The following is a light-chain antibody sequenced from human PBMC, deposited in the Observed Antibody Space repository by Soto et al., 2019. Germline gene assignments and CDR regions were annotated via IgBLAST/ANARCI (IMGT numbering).Light chain of an antibody. CDR3: QQSFITPPLT. V-gene: IGKV1-39*01. CDR2: GAS. J-gene: IGKJ4*01. CDR1: QIISTY. Sequence: DIQMTQSPSSLSESIGDRITITCRASQIISTYLNWYQQKPGKAPRLLIYGASTLQNGVPSRFSGSGSATDYTLTISSLQPEDFATYYCQQSFITPPLTFGGGTKVEMK.